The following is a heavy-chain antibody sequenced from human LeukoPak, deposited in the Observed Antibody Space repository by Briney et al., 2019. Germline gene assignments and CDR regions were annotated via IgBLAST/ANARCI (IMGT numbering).Heavy chain of an antibody. J-gene: IGHJ6*03. CDR2: IIPIFGTA. CDR3: ARDGYYGSGSYSRSPSYYYYYMDV. D-gene: IGHD3-10*01. Sequence: SVKVSCKASGGTFSSYAISWVRQAPGQGLEWMGGIIPIFGTANYAQKFQGRVTITADESTSTAYMELSSLRSEDTAVYYCARDGYYGSGSYSRSPSYYYYYMDVWGKGTTVTISS. V-gene: IGHV1-69*13. CDR1: GGTFSSYA.